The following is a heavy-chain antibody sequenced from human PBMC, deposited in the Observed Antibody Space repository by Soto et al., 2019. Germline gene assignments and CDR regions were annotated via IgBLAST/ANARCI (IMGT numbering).Heavy chain of an antibody. J-gene: IGHJ6*02. CDR2: IYYSGST. V-gene: IGHV4-31*03. Sequence: SETLSLTCTVSGGSISSGGYYWSWIRQHPGKGLEWIGYIYYSGSTYYNPSLKSRVTISVDTSKNQFSLKLSSVTAADTAVYYCARDPANYYYYGMDVWGQGTTVT. CDR1: GGSISSGGYY. CDR3: ARDPANYYYYGMDV.